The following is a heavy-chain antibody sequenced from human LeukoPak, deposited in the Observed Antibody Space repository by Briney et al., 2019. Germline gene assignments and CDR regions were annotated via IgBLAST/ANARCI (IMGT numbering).Heavy chain of an antibody. CDR1: GFTFSSYW. Sequence: GGSLRLSCAASGFTFSSYWMSWVRQAPGKGLEWVANIKQDGSEKYYVDSVKGRFTISRDNAKNSLYLQMNSLRSEDTAVYYCARDRPLRYFDWLLGGDMDVWGQGTTVTVSS. CDR3: ARDRPLRYFDWLLGGDMDV. J-gene: IGHJ6*02. CDR2: IKQDGSEK. V-gene: IGHV3-7*03. D-gene: IGHD3-9*01.